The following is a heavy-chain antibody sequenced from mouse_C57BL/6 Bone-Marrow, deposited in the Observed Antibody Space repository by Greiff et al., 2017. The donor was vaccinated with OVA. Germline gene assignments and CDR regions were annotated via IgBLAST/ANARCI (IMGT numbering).Heavy chain of an antibody. Sequence: QVQLQQPGAELVKPGASVELSCKASGYTFTSYWMHWVKQRPGQGLEWIGMIHPNSGSTNYNEKFKSKATLTVDKSSSTAYMQLSSLTSEDSAVYYCARGGNDYEDYFDYWGQGTTLTVSS. J-gene: IGHJ2*01. CDR3: ARGGNDYEDYFDY. D-gene: IGHD2-4*01. CDR2: IHPNSGST. V-gene: IGHV1-64*01. CDR1: GYTFTSYW.